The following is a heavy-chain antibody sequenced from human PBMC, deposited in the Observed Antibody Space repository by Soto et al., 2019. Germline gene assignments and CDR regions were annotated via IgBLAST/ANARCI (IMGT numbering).Heavy chain of an antibody. CDR1: GYTFTSYA. CDR3: ARAQNLEMATP. V-gene: IGHV1-3*01. J-gene: IGHJ4*02. Sequence: ASVKVSCKASGYTFTSYAMHRVHQAPGQRLEWMGWINAGNGNTKYSQKFQGRVTITRDTSASTAYMELSSLRSEDTAVYYCARAQNLEMATPWGQGTLVTVSS. CDR2: INAGNGNT. D-gene: IGHD5-12*01.